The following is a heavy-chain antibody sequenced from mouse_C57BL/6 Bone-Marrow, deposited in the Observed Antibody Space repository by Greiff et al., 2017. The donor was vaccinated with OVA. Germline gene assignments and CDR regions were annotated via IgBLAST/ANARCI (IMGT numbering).Heavy chain of an antibody. CDR2: ISGGGGNT. D-gene: IGHD4-1*01. J-gene: IGHJ2*01. CDR3: ARQNWDHFDY. Sequence: EVQGVESGGGLVKPGGSLKLSCAASGFTFSSYTMSWVRQTPEKRLEWVATISGGGGNTYYPDSVKGRFTISRDNAKNTLYLQMSSLRSEDTALYYCARQNWDHFDYWGRGTTLTVSS. CDR1: GFTFSSYT. V-gene: IGHV5-9*01.